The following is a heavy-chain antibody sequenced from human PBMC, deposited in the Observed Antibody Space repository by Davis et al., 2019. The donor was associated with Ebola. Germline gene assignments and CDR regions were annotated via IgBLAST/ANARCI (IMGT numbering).Heavy chain of an antibody. CDR1: GFTFTSYY. J-gene: IGHJ4*02. Sequence: ASVKVSCKASGFTFTSYYMHWVRQAPGQGLEWMGIINPSGGSTSYAQKFQGRVTITRDTSASTAYMELSSLRSEDTAVYYCARDLITFGGVIVWGQGTLVTVSS. V-gene: IGHV1-46*01. CDR2: INPSGGST. D-gene: IGHD3-16*02. CDR3: ARDLITFGGVIV.